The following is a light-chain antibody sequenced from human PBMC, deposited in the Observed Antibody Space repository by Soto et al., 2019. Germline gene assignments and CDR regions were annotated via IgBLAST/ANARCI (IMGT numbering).Light chain of an antibody. J-gene: IGKJ2*01. CDR1: QPVNTNY. CDR2: ETS. V-gene: IGKV3-20*01. CDR3: QQYGSSPRYI. Sequence: ESVLTQSPGTLSLSPGERATLSCRASQPVNTNYLAGYQQKPGQAPRLLIYETSTRATGIPDRVSGSGSWTDFSLSISRLEPQDFAVYYCQQYGSSPRYIFGQGTKLE.